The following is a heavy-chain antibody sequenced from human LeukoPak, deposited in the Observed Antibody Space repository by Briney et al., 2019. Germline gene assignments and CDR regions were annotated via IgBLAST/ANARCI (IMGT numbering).Heavy chain of an antibody. Sequence: ASVKVSCKASGYTFTGYCMHWVRQAPGQGLELMGWINPNSGGTNYAQNFQGRVTMTRDTSISTAYMELSRLRSDDTAVYYCARAVCSGGSCYPDPPGVDFWGQGTLVTVSS. CDR3: ARAVCSGGSCYPDPPGVDF. V-gene: IGHV1-2*02. D-gene: IGHD2-15*01. J-gene: IGHJ4*02. CDR2: INPNSGGT. CDR1: GYTFTGYC.